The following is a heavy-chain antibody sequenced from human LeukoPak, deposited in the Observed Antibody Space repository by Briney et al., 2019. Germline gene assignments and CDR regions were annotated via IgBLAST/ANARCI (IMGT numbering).Heavy chain of an antibody. J-gene: IGHJ6*02. D-gene: IGHD3-3*01. CDR1: GGSFSGYY. Sequence: PSETLSLTCAVYGGSFSGYYWSWIRQPPGKGLEWIGESNRSGSTNYNPSLKSRVTISVDTSKNQCSLKLSSVTAADTAVYYCARAAIFGVVIAPGHYYYGMDVWGQGTTVTVSS. CDR2: SNRSGST. V-gene: IGHV4-34*01. CDR3: ARAAIFGVVIAPGHYYYGMDV.